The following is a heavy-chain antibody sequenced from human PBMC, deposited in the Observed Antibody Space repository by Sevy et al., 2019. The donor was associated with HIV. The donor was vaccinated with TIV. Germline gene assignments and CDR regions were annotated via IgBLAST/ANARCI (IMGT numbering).Heavy chain of an antibody. D-gene: IGHD3-16*02. CDR1: GFTFSSNG. J-gene: IGHJ4*02. CDR2: IWYDGSNK. V-gene: IGHV3-33*01. Sequence: GGSLRLSCAASGFTFSSNGMHWVRQAPGKGLEWVAVIWYDGSNKYYADSVKGRFTISRDNSKNTLYLQMNSLRAEDTAVYYCARDGYYDYVWGSYRYTYYFDYWGQGTLVTVSS. CDR3: ARDGYYDYVWGSYRYTYYFDY.